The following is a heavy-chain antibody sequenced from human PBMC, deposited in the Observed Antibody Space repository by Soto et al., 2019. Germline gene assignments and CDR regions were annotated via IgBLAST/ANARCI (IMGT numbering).Heavy chain of an antibody. Sequence: SETLSLTCTVSGGSISSYYWSWIRQPLGKGLEWIGYIYYSGSTNYNPSLKSRVTISVDTSKNQFSLKLSSVTAADTAVYYCTRDRRYGGYDYWGQGTLVTVSS. V-gene: IGHV4-59*01. CDR3: TRDRRYGGYDY. J-gene: IGHJ4*02. CDR2: IYYSGST. CDR1: GGSISSYY. D-gene: IGHD5-12*01.